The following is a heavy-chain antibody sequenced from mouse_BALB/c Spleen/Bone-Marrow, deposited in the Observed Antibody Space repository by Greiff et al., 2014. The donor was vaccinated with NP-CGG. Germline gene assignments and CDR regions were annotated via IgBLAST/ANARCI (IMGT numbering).Heavy chain of an antibody. CDR2: IYPGDGDT. J-gene: IGHJ4*01. Sequence: QVQLKHSGADLVRPGSSVKISCKASGYAFSSYWMNWVKQRPGQGLEWIGQIYPGDGDTNYNGKFKGKATLTADKSSSTAYMQLSSLTSEDSAVYFCARSLYYGSSYPLYAMDYWGQGTPVTVSS. CDR3: ARSLYYGSSYPLYAMDY. V-gene: IGHV1-80*01. D-gene: IGHD1-1*01. CDR1: GYAFSSYW.